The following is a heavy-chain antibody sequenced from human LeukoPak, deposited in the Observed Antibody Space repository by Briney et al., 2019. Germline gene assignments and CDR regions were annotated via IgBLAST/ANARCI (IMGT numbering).Heavy chain of an antibody. CDR3: ARGRGRMVPPLRAFDI. D-gene: IGHD2-2*01. Sequence: SETLSLTCAVYGGSFSGYYWSWIRQPPGKGLERIGEINHSGSTNYNPSLKSRVTISVDTSKNRFSLKLNSVTAADTAVYYCARGRGRMVPPLRAFDIWGQGTMVTVSS. J-gene: IGHJ3*02. V-gene: IGHV4-34*01. CDR1: GGSFSGYY. CDR2: INHSGST.